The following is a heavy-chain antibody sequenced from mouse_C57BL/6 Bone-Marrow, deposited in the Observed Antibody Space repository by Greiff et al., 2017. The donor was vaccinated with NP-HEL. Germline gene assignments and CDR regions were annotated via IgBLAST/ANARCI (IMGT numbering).Heavy chain of an antibody. V-gene: IGHV1-19*01. D-gene: IGHD3-1*01. CDR3: ARMRLGFAY. CDR2: INPYNGGT. J-gene: IGHJ3*01. CDR1: GYTFTDYY. Sequence: EVKLQESGPVLVKPGASVKMSCKASGYTFTDYYMNWVKQSHGKSLEWIGVINPYNGGTSYNQKFKGKATLTVDKSSSTAYMELNSLTSEDSAVYYCARMRLGFAYWGQGTLVTVSA.